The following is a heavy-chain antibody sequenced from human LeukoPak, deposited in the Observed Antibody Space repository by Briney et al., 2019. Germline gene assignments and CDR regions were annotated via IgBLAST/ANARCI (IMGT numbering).Heavy chain of an antibody. CDR1: GGSFSGYY. J-gene: IGHJ3*02. V-gene: IGHV4-34*01. D-gene: IGHD4-17*01. CDR2: INHSGST. CDR3: AREFDYGDYVPAFDI. Sequence: SETLSLTCAVYGGSFSGYYWSWIRQPPGKGLEWIGEINHSGSTNYNPSLKSRVTISVDTSKNQFSLKLSSVTAADTAVYYCAREFDYGDYVPAFDIWGQGTMVTVSS.